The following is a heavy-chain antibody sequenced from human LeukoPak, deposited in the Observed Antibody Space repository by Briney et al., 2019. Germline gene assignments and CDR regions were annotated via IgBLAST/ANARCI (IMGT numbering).Heavy chain of an antibody. CDR2: IYYSGCT. D-gene: IGHD6-13*01. J-gene: IGHJ1*01. CDR3: ARLPGIAAV. Sequence: PSETLSLTCTVSGGSTSRYYWTCVRQPPGKSVEWIGYIYYSGCTTYSPSLKSRVTISIDTSKNRFSLNLTSVTAADTAVYYCARLPGIAAVWGQGTLVIVSS. CDR1: GGSTSRYY. V-gene: IGHV4-59*08.